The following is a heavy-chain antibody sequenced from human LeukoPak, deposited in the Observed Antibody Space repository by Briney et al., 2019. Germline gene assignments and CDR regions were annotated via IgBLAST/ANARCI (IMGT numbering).Heavy chain of an antibody. Sequence: KPSETLSLTCTVSGGSISSSSYYWGWIRQPPGKGLEWIGSIYYSGSTYYNPSLKSRVTISVDTSKNQFSLKLSSVTAADTAVYYCARSVGTFDYWGQGTLVTVSS. D-gene: IGHD1-1*01. V-gene: IGHV4-39*01. CDR3: ARSVGTFDY. CDR1: GGSISSSSYY. CDR2: IYYSGST. J-gene: IGHJ4*02.